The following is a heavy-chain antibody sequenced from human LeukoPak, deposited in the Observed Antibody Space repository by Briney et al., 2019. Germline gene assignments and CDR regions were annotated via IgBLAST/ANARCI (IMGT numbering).Heavy chain of an antibody. J-gene: IGHJ5*02. Sequence: GASVKVSCKASGYTFTGYYMHWVRQAPGQGLEWMGWINPNSGGTNYAQKFQGRVTMTRDTSISTAYMELSRLRSDDTAVYYCAREVLQNYNWFDPWGQGTLVTVSS. D-gene: IGHD2/OR15-2a*01. CDR1: GYTFTGYY. CDR3: AREVLQNYNWFDP. CDR2: INPNSGGT. V-gene: IGHV1-2*02.